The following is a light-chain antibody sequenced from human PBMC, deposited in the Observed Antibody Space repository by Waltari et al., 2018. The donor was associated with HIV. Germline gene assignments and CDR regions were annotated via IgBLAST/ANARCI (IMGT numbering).Light chain of an antibody. V-gene: IGKV1-9*01. Sequence: DIQLTQSPSFLAASVGDRVTITCRASQGIGNSLAWYQVKPGKAPKLLIYLASTLRTGVPSRFSGYDSGTNFALTISGLQPEDFATYYCQQLESYPFTFGPGTEV. CDR1: QGIGNS. J-gene: IGKJ3*01. CDR2: LAS. CDR3: QQLESYPFT.